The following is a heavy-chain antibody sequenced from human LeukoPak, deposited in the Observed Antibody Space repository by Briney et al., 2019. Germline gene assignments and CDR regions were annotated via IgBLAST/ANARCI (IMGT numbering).Heavy chain of an antibody. J-gene: IGHJ4*02. Sequence: SETLSLTCAVYGGSFSGYYWSWIRQPPGKGLEWIGEINHSGSTNYNPSLKSRVTISVDTSDNQFSLKLSSVTAADTAVYFCASQYYYDDSGYSPFDYWGQGTLVTVSS. V-gene: IGHV4-34*01. CDR2: INHSGST. CDR1: GGSFSGYY. D-gene: IGHD3-22*01. CDR3: ASQYYYDDSGYSPFDY.